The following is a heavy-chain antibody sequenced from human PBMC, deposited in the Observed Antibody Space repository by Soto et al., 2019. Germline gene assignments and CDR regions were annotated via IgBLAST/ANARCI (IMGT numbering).Heavy chain of an antibody. CDR2: ISPKSTYR. D-gene: IGHD2-21*01. V-gene: IGHV3-21*05. CDR3: ARGGGGGLFEH. CDR1: GFTFSSYA. J-gene: IGHJ4*02. Sequence: GSLRLSCAASGFTFSSYAMSWIRQAPGKGLEWLSHISPKSTYRNYADSVKGRLTISRDNTKSSLFLQMNSLGVEDTAVYYCARGGGGGLFEHWGQGVLVTVSS.